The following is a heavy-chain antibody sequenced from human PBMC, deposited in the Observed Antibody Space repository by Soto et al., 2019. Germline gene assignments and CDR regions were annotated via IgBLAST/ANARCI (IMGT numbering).Heavy chain of an antibody. J-gene: IGHJ4*02. D-gene: IGHD6-13*01. CDR1: GGTLSRSA. Sequence: QVQLVQSGAEVKKPGSSVKVSCKASGGTLSRSAIRWVRQAPGQGLEWMGGIIPIFGPAIYAQKFRGRVSIIADESTRTAYMEMSSLRSDDMAVYYCGTGSSWTKVESWGQGTLVTVSS. CDR2: IIPIFGPA. V-gene: IGHV1-69*01. CDR3: GTGSSWTKVES.